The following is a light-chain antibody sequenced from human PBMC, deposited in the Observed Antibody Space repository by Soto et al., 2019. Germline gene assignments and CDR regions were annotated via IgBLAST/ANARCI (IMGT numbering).Light chain of an antibody. V-gene: IGLV2-14*01. J-gene: IGLJ3*02. CDR1: SSDVGAYIF. CDR3: SSYTSSSPV. CDR2: EVS. Sequence: QSALTQPASVSGSPGQSITISCTGTSSDVGAYIFVSWYQQHPGKAPKLMIYEVSNRPSGVSNRFSGSKSGNTASLTISGLQAEDEADYYCSSYTSSSPVFGGGTKLTVL.